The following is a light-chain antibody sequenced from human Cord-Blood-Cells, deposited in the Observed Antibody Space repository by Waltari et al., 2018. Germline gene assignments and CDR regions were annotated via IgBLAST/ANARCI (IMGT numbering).Light chain of an antibody. J-gene: IGKJ1*01. CDR1: QSLLHSNGYNY. V-gene: IGKV2-28*01. CDR2: LGS. CDR3: MQALQTPRT. Sequence: TPGEPASISCRSSQSLLHSNGYNYLDWYLQKPGQSPQLLIYLGSNRASGVPDRFSGSGSGTDFTLKISRVEAEDVGVYYCMQALQTPRTFGQGTKVEIK.